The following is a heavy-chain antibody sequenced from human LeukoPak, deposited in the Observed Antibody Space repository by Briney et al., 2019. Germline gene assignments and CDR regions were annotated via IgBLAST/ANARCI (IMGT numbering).Heavy chain of an antibody. J-gene: IGHJ4*02. CDR1: GFTFNNYG. Sequence: RGSLRLSSAASGFTFNNYGMPSVRQAPGKGLEWLAFIRYDGSNTYYADSVKGRFTVSRDDSKNTLYLQMNSLRGDDTAVYYCAKGSKGSGGSCPDYWGQGTLVTVSS. V-gene: IGHV3-30*02. CDR2: IRYDGSNT. D-gene: IGHD2-15*01. CDR3: AKGSKGSGGSCPDY.